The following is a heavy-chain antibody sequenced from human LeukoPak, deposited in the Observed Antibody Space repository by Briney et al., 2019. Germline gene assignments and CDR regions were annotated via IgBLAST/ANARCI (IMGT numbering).Heavy chain of an antibody. J-gene: IGHJ6*02. V-gene: IGHV4-34*01. CDR1: GGSISSYY. CDR2: INHSGST. D-gene: IGHD3-3*01. CDR3: ARSPSATYYYGMDV. Sequence: KTSETLSLTCTVSGGSISSYYWSWIRQPPGKGLEWIGEINHSGSTNYNPSLKSRVTISVDTSKNQFSLKLSSVTAADTAVYYCARSPSATYYYGMDVWGQGTTVTVSS.